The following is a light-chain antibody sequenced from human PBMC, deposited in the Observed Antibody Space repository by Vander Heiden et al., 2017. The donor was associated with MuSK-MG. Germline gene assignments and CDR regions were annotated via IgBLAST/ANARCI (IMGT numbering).Light chain of an antibody. V-gene: IGKV4-1*01. CDR1: QSILDISNGNSF. J-gene: IGKJ4*01. CDR3: QQYFASTLT. Sequence: DIVMTQSPDSLAVSLGERATINCKSSQSILDISNGNSFLAWYQQKPGQPPKLLINWASARQLGVPDRFSGSGSGTDFTLTISSLQADDVAVYFCQQYFASTLTFGGGTKVEIK. CDR2: WAS.